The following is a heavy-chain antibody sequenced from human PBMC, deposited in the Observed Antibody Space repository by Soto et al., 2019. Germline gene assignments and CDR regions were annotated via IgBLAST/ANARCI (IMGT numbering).Heavy chain of an antibody. Sequence: SETLSLTCAVYGGSFSGYYWSWIRQPPGKGLEWIGEINHSGSTNYNPSLKSRVTISVDTSKNQFSLKLGSVTAADTAVYYCAREGGKLASSVSGFDPWGQGTLVTVSS. CDR3: AREGGKLASSVSGFDP. J-gene: IGHJ5*02. D-gene: IGHD2-2*01. CDR1: GGSFSGYY. CDR2: INHSGST. V-gene: IGHV4-34*01.